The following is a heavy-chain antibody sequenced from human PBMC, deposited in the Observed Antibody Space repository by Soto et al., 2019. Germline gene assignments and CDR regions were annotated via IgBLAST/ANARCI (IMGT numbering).Heavy chain of an antibody. V-gene: IGHV4-59*01. D-gene: IGHD3-22*01. J-gene: IGHJ4*02. CDR2: IYYSGST. CDR1: GGSISSYY. Sequence: SETLSLTCTVSGGSISSYYWSWIRQPPGKGLEWIGYIYYSGSTNYNPSLKSRVTISVDTSKNQFSLKLSSVTAADTAVYYCARPTYYYDSSGPPGYWGQGTLVTVSS. CDR3: ARPTYYYDSSGPPGY.